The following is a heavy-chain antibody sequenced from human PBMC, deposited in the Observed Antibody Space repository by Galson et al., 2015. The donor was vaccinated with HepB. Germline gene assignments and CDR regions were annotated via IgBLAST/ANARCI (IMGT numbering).Heavy chain of an antibody. V-gene: IGHV3-23*01. J-gene: IGHJ5*02. CDR3: AKESHPGGGGYYSS. D-gene: IGHD2-21*02. CDR1: GFTFSSYA. CDR2: ISGSGGRT. Sequence: SLRLSCAASGFTFSSYAMSWVRQAPGKGLEWVSAISGSGGRTYYADSVKGRFTISRDNSKNTLYLQMISLRAEDTAVYYCAKESHPGGGGYYSSWGQGTLVTVSS.